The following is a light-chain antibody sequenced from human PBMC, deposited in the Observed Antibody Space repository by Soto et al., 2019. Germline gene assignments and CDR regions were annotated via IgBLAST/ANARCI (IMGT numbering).Light chain of an antibody. Sequence: EIVLTQSPGTLSLSPGERATLSCRASQSVTSGYLAWYQQKPGQAPRLLIYDASNRATGIPDRFSGSGSGTDFTLTISRLEPEDLAVYYCQQFSSYPLTFGGGTKVDIK. CDR1: QSVTSGY. CDR3: QQFSSYPLT. V-gene: IGKV3-20*01. CDR2: DAS. J-gene: IGKJ4*01.